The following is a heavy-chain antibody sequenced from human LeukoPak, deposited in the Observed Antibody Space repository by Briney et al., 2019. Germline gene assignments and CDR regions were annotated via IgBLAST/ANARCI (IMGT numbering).Heavy chain of an antibody. Sequence: GGSLRLSCAASGFTFSGSTMHWVRQASGKGLEWVGRIRSKANSYATAYAASVKRRFTISRDDSKKMAYLQMNNLKTEDTAMYYCTRANGWDAFDIWGQGTMVTVSS. CDR1: GFTFSGST. V-gene: IGHV3-73*01. CDR2: IRSKANSYAT. CDR3: TRANGWDAFDI. D-gene: IGHD6-19*01. J-gene: IGHJ3*02.